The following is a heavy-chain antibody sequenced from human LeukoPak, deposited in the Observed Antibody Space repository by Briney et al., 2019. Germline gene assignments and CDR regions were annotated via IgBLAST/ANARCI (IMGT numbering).Heavy chain of an antibody. Sequence: SETLSLTCTVSGGSISSYYWSWIRQPPGKGLEWIGEINHSGSTNYNPSLKSRVTISVDTSKNQFSLKLSSVTAADTAVYYCARDRYVHYYGSGSLDIWGQGTMVTVSS. D-gene: IGHD3-10*01. V-gene: IGHV4-34*01. CDR3: ARDRYVHYYGSGSLDI. J-gene: IGHJ3*02. CDR1: GGSISSYY. CDR2: INHSGST.